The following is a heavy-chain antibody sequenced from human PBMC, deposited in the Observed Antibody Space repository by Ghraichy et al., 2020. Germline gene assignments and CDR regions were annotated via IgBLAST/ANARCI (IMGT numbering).Heavy chain of an antibody. Sequence: GGSLRLSCVTSGFTFSTHWMHWVRQAPGKGPMWVARINIDGSSITYADSVQGRFTISRDNAESTLYLQMNSLRAEDSAVYYCARQHWLVNDHWGQGTLVTVSS. V-gene: IGHV3-74*03. CDR2: INIDGSSI. CDR3: ARQHWLVNDH. J-gene: IGHJ5*02. CDR1: GFTFSTHW. D-gene: IGHD6-19*01.